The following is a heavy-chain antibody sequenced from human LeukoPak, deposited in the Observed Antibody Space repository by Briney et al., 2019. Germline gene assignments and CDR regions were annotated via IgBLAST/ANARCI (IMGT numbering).Heavy chain of an antibody. CDR2: IYYSGST. Sequence: SETLSLTCTVSGGSISNYYWSWIRQPPGKGLEWIGYIYYSGSTNYNPSLKSRVTISVDTSKDQFSLKLSSVTAADTAVYYCASGMVRGVTSPVNWFDPWGQGTLVTVSS. CDR1: GGSISNYY. D-gene: IGHD3-10*01. CDR3: ASGMVRGVTSPVNWFDP. V-gene: IGHV4-59*08. J-gene: IGHJ5*02.